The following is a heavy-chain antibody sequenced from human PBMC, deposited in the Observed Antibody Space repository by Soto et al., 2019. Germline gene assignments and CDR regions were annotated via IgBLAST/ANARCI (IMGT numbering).Heavy chain of an antibody. J-gene: IGHJ4*02. D-gene: IGHD6-13*01. CDR1: GFTFSSYG. CDR2: ISYDGSNK. CDR3: AKDEVGAAAGPFDY. V-gene: IGHV3-30*18. Sequence: QVQLVESGGGVVQPGRSLRLSCAASGFTFSSYGMHWVRQAPGKGLEWVAVISYDGSNKYYADSVKGRFTISRDNSKNTLYLQMNSLRAEDTAVYSCAKDEVGAAAGPFDYWGQGTLVTVSS.